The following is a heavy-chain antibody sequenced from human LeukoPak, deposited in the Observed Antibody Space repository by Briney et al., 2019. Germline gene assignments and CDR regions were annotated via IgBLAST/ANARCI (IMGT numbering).Heavy chain of an antibody. J-gene: IGHJ4*02. V-gene: IGHV3-53*01. CDR2: IYSGGST. CDR3: AGEGYYGSGSYFDY. Sequence: PGGSLRLSCAASGFTVSSNYMSWVRQAPGKGLEWVSVIYSGGSTYYADSVKGRFTISGDNSKNTLYLQMNSLRAEDTAVYYCAGEGYYGSGSYFDYWGQGTLVTVSS. CDR1: GFTVSSNY. D-gene: IGHD3-10*01.